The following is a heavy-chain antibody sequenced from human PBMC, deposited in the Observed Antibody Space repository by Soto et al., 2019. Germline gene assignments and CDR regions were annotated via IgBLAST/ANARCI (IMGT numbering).Heavy chain of an antibody. D-gene: IGHD3-22*01. V-gene: IGHV4-30-2*01. CDR3: ARSANDSSGYHIRENWFDP. J-gene: IGHJ5*02. CDR1: GGSISSGGYS. Sequence: SETLSLTCAVSGGSISSGGYSWSWIRQPPGKGLEWIGYIYHSGSTYYNPSLKSRVTISVDRSKNQFSLKLSSVTAADTAVYYCARSANDSSGYHIRENWFDPWGQGTLVTVSS. CDR2: IYHSGST.